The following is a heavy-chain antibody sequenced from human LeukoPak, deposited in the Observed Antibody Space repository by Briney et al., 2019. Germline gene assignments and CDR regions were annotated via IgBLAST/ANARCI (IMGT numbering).Heavy chain of an antibody. CDR2: IYHSGST. V-gene: IGHV4-38-2*02. Sequence: PSETLSLTCTVSGYSISSGYYWGWIRQPPGKELEWIGSIYHSGSTYYNPSLKSRVTISVDTSKNQFSLKLSSVTAADTAVYYCARLANSGSGWYKDYWGQGTLVTVSS. D-gene: IGHD6-19*01. J-gene: IGHJ4*02. CDR3: ARLANSGSGWYKDY. CDR1: GYSISSGYY.